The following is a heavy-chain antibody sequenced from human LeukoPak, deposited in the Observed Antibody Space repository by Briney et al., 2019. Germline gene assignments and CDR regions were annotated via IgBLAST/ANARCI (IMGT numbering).Heavy chain of an antibody. CDR3: ARGSASNWPVDY. V-gene: IGHV1-69*13. Sequence: ASVKVSCKASGGSFSSYAISWVRQAPGLGLEWMGGIVPVFGTPNYAQKFQGRLTIIADDSSSTVYMELRSLTSDDTAVYYCARGSASNWPVDYWGQGTLVTVSS. J-gene: IGHJ4*02. CDR1: GGSFSSYA. D-gene: IGHD6-13*01. CDR2: IVPVFGTP.